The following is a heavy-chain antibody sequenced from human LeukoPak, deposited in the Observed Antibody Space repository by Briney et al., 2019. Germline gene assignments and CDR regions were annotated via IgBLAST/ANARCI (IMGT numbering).Heavy chain of an antibody. D-gene: IGHD3-9*01. J-gene: IGHJ5*02. CDR1: GYSFTSYR. CDR3: ARQGGLSKYDILNWFDP. V-gene: IGHV5-51*01. CDR2: IYPGDSDT. Sequence: GESLKISCKGSGYSFTSYRIGWVRQMPGKGLEWMGIIYPGDSDTRYSPSFQGQVTISADKSISTAYLQWSSLKASDTAMYYCARQGGLSKYDILNWFDPWGQGTLVTVSS.